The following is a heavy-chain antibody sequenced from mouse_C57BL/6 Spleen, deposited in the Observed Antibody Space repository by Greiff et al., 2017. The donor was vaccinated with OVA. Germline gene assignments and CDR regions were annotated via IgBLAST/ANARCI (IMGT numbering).Heavy chain of an antibody. CDR2: IDPETGGT. J-gene: IGHJ1*03. D-gene: IGHD2-1*01. V-gene: IGHV1-15*01. CDR3: TRTEVYYGNYGWYFDV. Sequence: VQLQQSGAELVRPGASVTLSCKASGYTFTDYEMHWVKQTPVHGLEWIGAIDPETGGTAYNQKFKGKAILTADKSSSTAYMELRSLTSEDSAVYYCTRTEVYYGNYGWYFDVWGTGTTVTVSS. CDR1: GYTFTDYE.